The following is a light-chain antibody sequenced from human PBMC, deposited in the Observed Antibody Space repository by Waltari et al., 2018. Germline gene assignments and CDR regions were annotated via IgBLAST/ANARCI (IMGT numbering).Light chain of an antibody. CDR1: QDISRS. J-gene: IGKJ2*01. CDR2: GAS. CDR3: QQANSFPRT. V-gene: IGKV1-12*01. Sequence: DIQMTQYPSSVSASIGDRVTITCRASQDISRSLGWYQQKSGEAPRLLIHGASTLLSGVPSRFRGSGSGTDFTLTISSLQPEDFATYYCQQANSFPRTFGQGTKLEIK.